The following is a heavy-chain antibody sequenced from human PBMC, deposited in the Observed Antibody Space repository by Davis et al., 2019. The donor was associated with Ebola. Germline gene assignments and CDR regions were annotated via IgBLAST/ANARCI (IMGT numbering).Heavy chain of an antibody. CDR3: ARDREYCSGGSCYSKGMDV. J-gene: IGHJ6*02. D-gene: IGHD2-15*01. CDR1: GGTFSSYT. CDR2: IIPIVGIA. Sequence: SVKVSCKASGGTFSSYTISWVRQAPGQGLEWMGRIIPIVGIAIYAQKFQGRITITADKSTSTAYMELSSLRSEDTAVYYCARDREYCSGGSCYSKGMDVWGQGTTVTVS. V-gene: IGHV1-69*04.